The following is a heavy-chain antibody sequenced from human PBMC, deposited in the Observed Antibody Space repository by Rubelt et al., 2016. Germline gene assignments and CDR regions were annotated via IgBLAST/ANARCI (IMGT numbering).Heavy chain of an antibody. CDR3: ARQPWIQHPWYFDQ. V-gene: IGHV4-34*01. Sequence: QVQLQQWGAGLLKPSETLSLTCAVHGGSFSGYYWSWIRQPPGKGLEWIGAINHSGSPKYNPSLKSRVTLPVDTSKNQFSLKLGSGTAAGTAVYYCARQPWIQHPWYFDQWGQGSLVTVSS. D-gene: IGHD5-18*01. CDR1: GGSFSGYY. J-gene: IGHJ4*02. CDR2: INHSGSP.